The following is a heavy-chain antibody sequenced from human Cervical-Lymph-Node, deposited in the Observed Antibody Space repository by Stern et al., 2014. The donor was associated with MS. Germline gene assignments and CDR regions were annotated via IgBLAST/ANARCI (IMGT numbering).Heavy chain of an antibody. CDR2: ISYDESKK. CDR1: GFSVSSHS. CDR3: AREDYRNYSPYIDY. V-gene: IGHV3-30-3*01. D-gene: IGHD4-11*01. Sequence: VQLVESGGGVVQPGRSLRLSCAASGFSVSSHSMHWVRQAPGKGLEWVTYISYDESKKKYADAVRGRFTISRDTSKNTLDLQMNSLRVEDTALYYCAREDYRNYSPYIDYWGQGTRVTVSS. J-gene: IGHJ4*02.